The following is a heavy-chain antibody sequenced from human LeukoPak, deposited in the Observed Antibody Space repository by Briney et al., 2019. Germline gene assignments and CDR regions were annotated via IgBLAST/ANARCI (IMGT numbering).Heavy chain of an antibody. CDR2: ISSSSSYI. J-gene: IGHJ4*02. V-gene: IGHV3-21*01. Sequence: PGGSLRLSCAASGFTFSSYEMNWVRQAPGKGLEWVSSISSSSSYIYYADSVKGRFTISRDNAKNSLYLQMNSLRAEDTAVYYCARDLIVVPAAIPDYWGQGTLVTVSS. CDR1: GFTFSSYE. CDR3: ARDLIVVPAAIPDY. D-gene: IGHD2-2*02.